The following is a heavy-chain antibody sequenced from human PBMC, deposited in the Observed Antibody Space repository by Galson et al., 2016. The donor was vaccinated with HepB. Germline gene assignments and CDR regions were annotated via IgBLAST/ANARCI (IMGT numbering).Heavy chain of an antibody. J-gene: IGHJ4*02. CDR2: IYHSGGT. V-gene: IGHV4-4*02. CDR1: GASISPANW. CDR3: ARGGLIWYQNCFDL. Sequence: TLSLTCAVSGASISPANWWSWVRQPPGKGLEWIGEIYHSGGTNYSPSLQSRVTISVDKSKNQISLTLGSVTAADTAVYYCARGGLIWYQNCFDLWGQGTPVTVSS. D-gene: IGHD2-8*01.